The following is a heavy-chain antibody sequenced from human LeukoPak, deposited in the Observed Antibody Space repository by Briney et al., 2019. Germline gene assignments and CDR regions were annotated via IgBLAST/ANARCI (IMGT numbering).Heavy chain of an antibody. D-gene: IGHD6-19*01. CDR1: GGFISSYY. J-gene: IGHJ4*02. CDR2: IYYTGST. Sequence: SETLSLTCTVSGGFISSYYWSWIRQPPGKGLEWIGYIYYTGSTNYNPSLKSRVTISVDTSKNQFSLELSSVTAADTAVYYCARRMGTSGWLDYWGQGTLVTVSS. CDR3: ARRMGTSGWLDY. V-gene: IGHV4-59*08.